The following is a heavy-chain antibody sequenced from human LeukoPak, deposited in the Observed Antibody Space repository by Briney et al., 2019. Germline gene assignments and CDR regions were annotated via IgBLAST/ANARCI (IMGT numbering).Heavy chain of an antibody. Sequence: SETLSLTCTVSGGSISSGGYYWSWIRQHPGKGLEWIGYIYYSGSTYYNPSLTSRVTISVHTSKNQFSLKLSSVTAADTAVYYCARGSCSGGSCYSYWFDPWGQGTLVTVSS. CDR2: IYYSGST. D-gene: IGHD2-15*01. CDR3: ARGSCSGGSCYSYWFDP. V-gene: IGHV4-31*03. CDR1: GGSISSGGYY. J-gene: IGHJ5*02.